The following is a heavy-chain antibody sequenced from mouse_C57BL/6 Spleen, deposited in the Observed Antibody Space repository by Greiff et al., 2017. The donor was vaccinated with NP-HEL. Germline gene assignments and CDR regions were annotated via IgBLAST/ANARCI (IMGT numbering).Heavy chain of an antibody. CDR3: ARRIYGNYGDYAMDY. CDR1: GYAFSSSW. CDR2: IYPGDGDT. J-gene: IGHJ4*01. D-gene: IGHD2-1*01. V-gene: IGHV1-82*01. Sequence: VQLQQSGPELVKPGASVKISCKASGYAFSSSWMNWVKQGPGKGLEWIGRIYPGDGDTNYNGKFKGKATLTADKSSSTAYMQLSSLTSEDSAVYFCARRIYGNYGDYAMDYWGQGTSVTVSS.